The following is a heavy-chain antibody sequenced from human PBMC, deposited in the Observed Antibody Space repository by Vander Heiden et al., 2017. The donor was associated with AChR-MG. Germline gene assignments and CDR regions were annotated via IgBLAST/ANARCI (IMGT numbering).Heavy chain of an antibody. V-gene: IGHV4-59*01. CDR3: ARAVFSSRAPYSINFDY. Sequence: QVQLQESGPGLVKPSETLSLTCTVSGGSISSYYWSWIRQPPGKGLEWIGYIYYSGSTNYNPSLKSRVTISVDTSKNQFSLKLSSVTAADTAVYYCARAVFSSRAPYSINFDYWGQGTLVTVSS. D-gene: IGHD4-4*01. CDR1: GGSISSYY. J-gene: IGHJ4*02. CDR2: IYYSGST.